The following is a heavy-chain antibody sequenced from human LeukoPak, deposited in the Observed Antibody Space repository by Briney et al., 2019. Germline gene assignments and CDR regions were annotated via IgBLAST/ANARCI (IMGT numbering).Heavy chain of an antibody. Sequence: SETLSLTCAVYGGSFSGYYWSWIRQPPGKGLEWIGSIYHSGSTNYNPSLKSRVTISVDTSKNQFSLKLSSVTAADTAVYYCARPSRGYSGYDFNYWGQGTLVTVSS. CDR2: IYHSGST. CDR3: ARPSRGYSGYDFNY. V-gene: IGHV4-34*01. D-gene: IGHD5-12*01. CDR1: GGSFSGYY. J-gene: IGHJ4*02.